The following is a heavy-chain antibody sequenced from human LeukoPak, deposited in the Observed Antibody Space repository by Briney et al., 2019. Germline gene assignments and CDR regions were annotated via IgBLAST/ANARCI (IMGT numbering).Heavy chain of an antibody. D-gene: IGHD6-19*01. CDR3: AKTPYSSGWSEFDY. J-gene: IGHJ4*02. CDR1: GFTFDDYV. V-gene: IGHV3-20*04. Sequence: GGSLRLSCAASGFTFDDYVVTWVRQAPGKGLEWVSGINWNGGSTGYADSVRGRFTISRDNSKNTLYLQMNSLRAEDTAVYYCAKTPYSSGWSEFDYWGQGTLVTVSS. CDR2: INWNGGST.